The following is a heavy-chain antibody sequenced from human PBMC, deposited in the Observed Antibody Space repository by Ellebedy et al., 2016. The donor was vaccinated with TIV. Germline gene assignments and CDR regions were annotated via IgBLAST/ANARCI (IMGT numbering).Heavy chain of an antibody. V-gene: IGHV4-59*01. D-gene: IGHD3-22*01. Sequence: SETLSLTXTVSGGSISSYYWSWIRQPPGKGLEWIGYIYYNGSTNYNPSLKSRVTISVDTSKNQFSLKLSSVTAADTAVYYCASHGQLYYYDSSGPFDYWGQGTLVTVSS. CDR1: GGSISSYY. CDR2: IYYNGST. J-gene: IGHJ4*02. CDR3: ASHGQLYYYDSSGPFDY.